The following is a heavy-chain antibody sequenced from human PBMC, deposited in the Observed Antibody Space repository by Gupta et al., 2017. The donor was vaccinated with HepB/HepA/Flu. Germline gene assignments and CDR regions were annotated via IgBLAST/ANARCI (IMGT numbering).Heavy chain of an antibody. V-gene: IGHV3-49*04. D-gene: IGHD6-13*01. Sequence: EVQLVASGGGLVQPGRSLSLSCTASGFTFGDYAMRWVRQAPGKGLEWVGFIRSKAYGGTTEYTAAVKGRFTISRDDSKRSAYLQMNSLKTEDTAVYYCTREGSNWYYNWFDPWGQGTLVTVSS. CDR1: GFTFGDYA. J-gene: IGHJ5*02. CDR2: IRSKAYGGTT. CDR3: TREGSNWYYNWFDP.